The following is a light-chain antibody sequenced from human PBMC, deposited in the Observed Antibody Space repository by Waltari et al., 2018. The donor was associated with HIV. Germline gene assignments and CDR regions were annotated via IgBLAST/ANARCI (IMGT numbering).Light chain of an antibody. CDR3: CSYAGSSTYV. CDR2: DVS. CDR1: SSDVGGYNY. Sequence: QSALTQPASVSGSPGQSITIPCTGTSSDVGGYNYVPWYQQHPGKAPKLMIYDVSKRPSGVSNRFSGSKSGNTASLTISGLQAEDEADYCCCSYAGSSTYVFGTGTKVTVL. J-gene: IGLJ1*01. V-gene: IGLV2-23*02.